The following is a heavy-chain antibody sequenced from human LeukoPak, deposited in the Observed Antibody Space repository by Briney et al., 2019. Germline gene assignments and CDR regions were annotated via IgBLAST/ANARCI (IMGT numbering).Heavy chain of an antibody. CDR3: ARLDRGINAAHFDY. V-gene: IGHV4-61*02. CDR2: IYTSGST. Sequence: SETLSLTCTVSGGSISSGSYYWSWIRQPAGKGLEWIGRIYTSGSTNYNPSLKSRVTISVDTSKNQFSLKLSSVTAADTAVYYCARLDRGINAAHFDYWGQGTLVTVSS. D-gene: IGHD6-25*01. CDR1: GGSISSGSYY. J-gene: IGHJ4*02.